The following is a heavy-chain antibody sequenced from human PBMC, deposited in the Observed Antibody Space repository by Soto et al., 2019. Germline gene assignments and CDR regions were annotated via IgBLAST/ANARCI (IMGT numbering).Heavy chain of an antibody. Sequence: GASVKVSCKASGYTFTGYYMHWVRQAPGQGLEWMGWINPNSGGTNYAQKFQGRVPMTRDTSISTAYMEPSRLRSDDTAVYYCARDPRPGIVVYPLDAFDIWGQGTMVTVSS. CDR3: ARDPRPGIVVYPLDAFDI. CDR2: INPNSGGT. J-gene: IGHJ3*02. CDR1: GYTFTGYY. V-gene: IGHV1-2*02. D-gene: IGHD3-22*01.